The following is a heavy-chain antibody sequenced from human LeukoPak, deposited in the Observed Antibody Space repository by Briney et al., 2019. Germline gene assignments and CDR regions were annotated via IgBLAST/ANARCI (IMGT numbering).Heavy chain of an antibody. Sequence: GESLKISCKGSGYSFTSYWIGWVRQMPGKGLEWMGIIYPGDSDTRYSPSFQGQVTISADKSISTAYLQWSSLKASDTAMYYCARRSCGSGSYLFYFDYWGQGTLVTVSS. V-gene: IGHV5-51*01. J-gene: IGHJ4*02. CDR1: GYSFTSYW. CDR3: ARRSCGSGSYLFYFDY. CDR2: IYPGDSDT. D-gene: IGHD3-10*01.